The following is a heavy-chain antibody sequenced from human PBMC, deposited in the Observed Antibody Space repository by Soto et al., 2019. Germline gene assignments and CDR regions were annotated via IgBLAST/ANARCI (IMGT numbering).Heavy chain of an antibody. CDR2: ISGSGGST. CDR1: GFTFSSYA. V-gene: IGHV3-23*01. J-gene: IGHJ4*02. CDR3: AKDVNKVGSFDY. D-gene: IGHD2-15*01. Sequence: LSLPCAASGFTFSSYAMSWVRQAPGKGLEWVSAISGSGGSTYYADSVKGRFTISRDNSKNTLYLQMNSLRAEDTAVYYCAKDVNKVGSFDYWGQGTLVTVSS.